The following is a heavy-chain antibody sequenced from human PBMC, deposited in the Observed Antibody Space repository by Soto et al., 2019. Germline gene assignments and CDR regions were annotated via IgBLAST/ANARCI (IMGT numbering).Heavy chain of an antibody. V-gene: IGHV3-30*03. CDR1: GFTFSDYG. CDR2: ISYDGSDR. J-gene: IGHJ4*02. Sequence: GGSLRLSCEGPGFTFSDYGFHWVRQAPGKGLEWVAMISYDGSDRYYRDSVQGRFTVSRDDSKNTVFLQMNSLRTEDTAMYYCARSTYCNGGSCYPQYWGPGTLVTVSS. D-gene: IGHD2-15*01. CDR3: ARSTYCNGGSCYPQY.